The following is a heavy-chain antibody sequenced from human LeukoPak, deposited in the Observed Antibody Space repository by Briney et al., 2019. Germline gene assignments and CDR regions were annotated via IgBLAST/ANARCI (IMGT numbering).Heavy chain of an antibody. CDR2: INQDGGEQ. Sequence: GGSLRLSCAASGFTFSDYWMSWVRQAPGQGLEWVAKINQDGGEQHFVDSVKGRFTISRDNAQNSLFLQMDSLRAEDTAVYYCTGGALDYWGQGALVSVSS. J-gene: IGHJ4*02. V-gene: IGHV3-7*04. CDR3: TGGALDY. CDR1: GFTFSDYW.